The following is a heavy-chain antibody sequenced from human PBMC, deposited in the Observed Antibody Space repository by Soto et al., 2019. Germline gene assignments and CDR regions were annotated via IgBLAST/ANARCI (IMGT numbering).Heavy chain of an antibody. Sequence: ASVKVSCKASGYTFTGYYMHWVRQAPGQGLEWMGWINPNSGGTNYAQKFQGRVTMTRDTSISTAYMELSRLRSDDTAVYYCARVLPLPYYYDSSGYADWGQGTLVTV. CDR2: INPNSGGT. CDR1: GYTFTGYY. V-gene: IGHV1-2*02. CDR3: ARVLPLPYYYDSSGYAD. J-gene: IGHJ4*02. D-gene: IGHD3-22*01.